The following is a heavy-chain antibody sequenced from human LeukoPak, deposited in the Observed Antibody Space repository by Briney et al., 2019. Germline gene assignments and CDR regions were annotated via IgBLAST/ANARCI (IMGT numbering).Heavy chain of an antibody. V-gene: IGHV4-59*01. CDR1: GGSISSYY. J-gene: IGHJ4*02. Sequence: SETLSLTCTVSGGSISSYYWSWIRQPPGKGLEWIGYIYYSGSTNYNPSLKSRVTISVDTSKNQFSLKLSSVTAADTAVYYCAGVRDYYYDSSGYYDRLLPFDYWGQGTLVTVSS. CDR2: IYYSGST. D-gene: IGHD3-22*01. CDR3: AGVRDYYYDSSGYYDRLLPFDY.